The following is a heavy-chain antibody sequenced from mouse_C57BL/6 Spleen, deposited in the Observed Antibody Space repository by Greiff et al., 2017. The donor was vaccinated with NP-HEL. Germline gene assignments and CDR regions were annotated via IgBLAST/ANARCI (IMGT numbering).Heavy chain of an antibody. V-gene: IGHV5-9-1*02. J-gene: IGHJ2*01. CDR2: ISSGGDYI. D-gene: IGHD4-1*01. CDR1: GFTFSSYA. Sequence: DVNLVESGEGLVKPGGSLKLSCAASGFTFSSYAMSWVRQTPEKRLEWVAYISSGGDYIYYADTVKGRFTISRDNARNTLYLQMSSLKSEDTAMYYCTRLGRYFDYWGQGTTLTVSS. CDR3: TRLGRYFDY.